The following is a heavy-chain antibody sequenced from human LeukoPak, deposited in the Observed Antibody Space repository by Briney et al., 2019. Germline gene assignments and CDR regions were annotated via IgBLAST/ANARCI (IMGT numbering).Heavy chain of an antibody. Sequence: GGSLRLSCAASGFTFSSYAMTWVRQAPGKGLEWVSSISGSGDYTNYAGSVKGRFTVSRDNSKNTLYLQMNSLRAEDTAIYYCVKTEGGAILYGMDVWGQGTTVTVSS. D-gene: IGHD2-21*01. CDR3: VKTEGGAILYGMDV. V-gene: IGHV3-23*01. CDR1: GFTFSSYA. J-gene: IGHJ6*02. CDR2: ISGSGDYT.